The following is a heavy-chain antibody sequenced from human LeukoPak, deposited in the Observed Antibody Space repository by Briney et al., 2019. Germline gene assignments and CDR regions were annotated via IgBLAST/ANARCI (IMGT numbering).Heavy chain of an antibody. CDR2: IYSGGST. Sequence: GGSLRLSCAASGFTVSSTYMAWVRQDPGKGLEWVSLIYSGGSTLYADSVKGRFTISRDESKNTLYLQMNSLRVDDTAVYHCARVGGGNPNWFDPWGQGTLVTVSS. CDR3: ARVGGGNPNWFDP. D-gene: IGHD3-10*01. V-gene: IGHV3-53*01. CDR1: GFTVSSTY. J-gene: IGHJ5*02.